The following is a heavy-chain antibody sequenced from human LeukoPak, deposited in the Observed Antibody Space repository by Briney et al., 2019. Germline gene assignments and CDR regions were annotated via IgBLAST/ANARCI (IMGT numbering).Heavy chain of an antibody. CDR2: ISAYNGNT. D-gene: IGHD2-2*01. Sequence: GASVKVSCKASGGTFSTYGISWVRQAPGQGLEWMGWISAYNGNTNYAQKLQGRVTMTRDTSTSTVYMELSSLRSEDTAVYYCARERGFVVVPAANPGDAFDIWGQGTMVTVSS. J-gene: IGHJ3*02. CDR1: GGTFSTYG. CDR3: ARERGFVVVPAANPGDAFDI. V-gene: IGHV1-18*01.